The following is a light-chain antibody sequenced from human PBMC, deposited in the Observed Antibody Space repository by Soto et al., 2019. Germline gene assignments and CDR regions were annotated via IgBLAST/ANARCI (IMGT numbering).Light chain of an antibody. Sequence: TQPPPVSGGPGPRGTNSFPGNHSDVGGHILVAWYQHYSGQAPKVIIYDDSKRPSGVSHRFSGSKSDNTASLTISGLQPDDEVEYSCCSYVTYRPSLVFGGGTK. CDR1: HSDVGGHIL. CDR3: CSYVTYRPSLV. CDR2: DDS. J-gene: IGLJ2*01. V-gene: IGLV2-23*01.